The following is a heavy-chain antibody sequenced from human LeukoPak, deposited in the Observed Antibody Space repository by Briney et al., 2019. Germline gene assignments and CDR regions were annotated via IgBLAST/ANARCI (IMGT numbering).Heavy chain of an antibody. CDR2: MNPNSGNT. CDR1: GYTFTSYD. CDR3: ARGLFYGSCSMKAYYYYGMDV. D-gene: IGHD6-19*01. Sequence: ASVKVSCKASGYTFTSYDINWVRQATGQGLEWMGWMNPNSGNTGYAQKLQGRVIMTRNTSISTAYMELSSRRSEDTAVYYCARGLFYGSCSMKAYYYYGMDVWGQGTTVTVSS. J-gene: IGHJ6*02. V-gene: IGHV1-8*01.